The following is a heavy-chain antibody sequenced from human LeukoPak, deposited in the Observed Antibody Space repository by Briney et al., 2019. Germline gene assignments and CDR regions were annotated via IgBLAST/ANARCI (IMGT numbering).Heavy chain of an antibody. Sequence: PGGSLRLSCAASGFTFSSYGMHWVRQAPGKGLEWVAFIRFDGSYKSYADSVKSRFTISRDNSKNTLYLQMNSLRAEDTAVYYCAKDDAEYFQHWGQGTLVTVSS. V-gene: IGHV3-30*02. CDR3: AKDDAEYFQH. J-gene: IGHJ1*01. CDR2: IRFDGSYK. CDR1: GFTFSSYG.